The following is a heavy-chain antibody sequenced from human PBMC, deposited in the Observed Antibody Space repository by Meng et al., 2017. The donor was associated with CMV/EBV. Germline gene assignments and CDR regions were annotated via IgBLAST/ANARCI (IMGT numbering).Heavy chain of an antibody. CDR2: INPNSGGT. V-gene: IGHV1-2*02. J-gene: IGHJ3*01. CDR3: ARVITIDDAFDF. D-gene: IGHD3-10*01. Sequence: ASVKVSCKASGYTFTGYYMHWVRQAPGQGLEWMGWINPNSGGTNYAQKFQGRVTMTRDTSISTAYMELSRLRSDDTAVYYCARVITIDDAFDFWGQGTMVTVSS. CDR1: GYTFTGYY.